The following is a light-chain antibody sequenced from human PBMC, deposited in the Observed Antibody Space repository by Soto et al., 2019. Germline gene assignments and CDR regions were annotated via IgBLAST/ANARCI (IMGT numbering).Light chain of an antibody. V-gene: IGKV3-20*01. J-gene: IGKJ2*01. CDR3: QQYDASPYT. CDR2: GAS. Sequence: DIVLTQSPGTLSLSPGERATLSCRASQSISSNYVAWYQQKPGQAPRLLIYGASSRATGIPDRFSGSGSGTDFTLTISRLEPEDFAVFYCQQYDASPYTFGQGTKLEI. CDR1: QSISSNY.